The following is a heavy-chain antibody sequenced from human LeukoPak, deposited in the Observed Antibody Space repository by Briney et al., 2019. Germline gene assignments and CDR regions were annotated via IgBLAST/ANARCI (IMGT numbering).Heavy chain of an antibody. CDR3: AKDRWFGELIFEY. CDR1: GFTFSSSG. V-gene: IGHV3-30*02. Sequence: QTGGSLRLSCAASGFTFSSSGMHWVRQAPGKGLEWVAFIRYDRSNKYYADSVKGRFTISRDNSKNTLFLQMNSLRTEDTAVYYCAKDRWFGELIFEYWGQGTLVTVSS. D-gene: IGHD3-10*01. J-gene: IGHJ4*02. CDR2: IRYDRSNK.